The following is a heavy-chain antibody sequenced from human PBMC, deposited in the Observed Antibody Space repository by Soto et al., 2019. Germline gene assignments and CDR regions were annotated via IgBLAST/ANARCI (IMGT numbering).Heavy chain of an antibody. CDR3: ARAPKYCSGGSCYYVY. D-gene: IGHD2-15*01. J-gene: IGHJ4*02. V-gene: IGHV4-59*01. Sequence: SETLSLTCTVSGGSISSYYWSWIRQPPGKGLEWIGYIYYSGSTNYNPSLKSRVTISVDTSKNQFSLKLSSVTAADTAVYYCARAPKYCSGGSCYYVYWGQGTLVTVSS. CDR1: GGSISSYY. CDR2: IYYSGST.